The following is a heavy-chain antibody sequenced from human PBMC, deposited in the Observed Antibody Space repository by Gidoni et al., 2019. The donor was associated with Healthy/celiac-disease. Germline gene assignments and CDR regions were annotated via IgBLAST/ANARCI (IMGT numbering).Heavy chain of an antibody. Sequence: QVQLVESGGGVVQPGRSLSLPCAATGFTSSSYALHCVRQAPGKGLGWVAVISYDGSNKYYADSVKGRFTISRDNSRNTLYLQMNSLRAEDTAVYYCARDLYSSSWYSSYYGMDVWGQGTTVTVSS. CDR1: GFTSSSYA. J-gene: IGHJ6*02. CDR3: ARDLYSSSWYSSYYGMDV. CDR2: ISYDGSNK. D-gene: IGHD6-13*01. V-gene: IGHV3-30-3*01.